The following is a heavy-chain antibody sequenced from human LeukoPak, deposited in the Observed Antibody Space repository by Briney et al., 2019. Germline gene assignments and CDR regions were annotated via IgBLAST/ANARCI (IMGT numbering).Heavy chain of an antibody. J-gene: IGHJ4*02. Sequence: GESLKISCKGSGYIFTNYWIAWVRQVPGRGLEWVGLISAGNSDTRYSPSFQGQVTISVDKSISTAYLQWSSLEASDTAMYYWARRLSVTGREFDYWGQGTLVTVPS. CDR3: ARRLSVTGREFDY. D-gene: IGHD6-19*01. CDR1: GYIFTNYW. CDR2: ISAGNSDT. V-gene: IGHV5-51*01.